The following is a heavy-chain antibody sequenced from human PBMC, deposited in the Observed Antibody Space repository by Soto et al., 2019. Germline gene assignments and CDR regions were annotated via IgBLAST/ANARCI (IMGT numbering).Heavy chain of an antibody. V-gene: IGHV4-34*01. Sequence: SETLSLTCVVYGGSFSGYFWSWIRQPPGKGLEWIGEINHSGTTNYNPSLKSRVTISVDTSKNQFSLDFSSVTAADTAVYYCARGVYLRTATPVSLRFDPWGQGTLVTVSS. CDR1: GGSFSGYF. D-gene: IGHD4-17*01. CDR3: ARGVYLRTATPVSLRFDP. J-gene: IGHJ5*02. CDR2: INHSGTT.